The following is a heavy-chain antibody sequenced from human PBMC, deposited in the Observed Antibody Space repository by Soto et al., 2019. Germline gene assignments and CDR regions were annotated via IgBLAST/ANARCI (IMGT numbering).Heavy chain of an antibody. CDR2: ISSSGSST. V-gene: IGHV3-23*01. CDR1: GFTFSSYA. Sequence: PGGSLRLSCAASGFTFSSYAMSWVRQAPGKGLEWVSAISSSGSSTYYADSVKGRFTISRDNSKNTLFLQMNSLRAEDTAVYYCAKRPNPDCSGGTCPRYYFDYWGQGTLVTVSS. CDR3: AKRPNPDCSGGTCPRYYFDY. D-gene: IGHD2-15*01. J-gene: IGHJ4*02.